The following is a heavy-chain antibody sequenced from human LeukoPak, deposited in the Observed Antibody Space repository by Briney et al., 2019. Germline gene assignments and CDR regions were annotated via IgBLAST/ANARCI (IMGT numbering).Heavy chain of an antibody. CDR3: AKMGTGYSSSWYYFDY. D-gene: IGHD6-13*01. V-gene: IGHV3-23*01. CDR2: ISGSGGST. Sequence: GGSLRLSCAASGFTFSSYAMSWVRQAPGKGLEWVSAISGSGGSTYYADSVKGRFTISRDNSKNTLYLQMNSLRAEDTAVYYCAKMGTGYSSSWYYFDYWGQGTLVTVSS. J-gene: IGHJ4*02. CDR1: GFTFSSYA.